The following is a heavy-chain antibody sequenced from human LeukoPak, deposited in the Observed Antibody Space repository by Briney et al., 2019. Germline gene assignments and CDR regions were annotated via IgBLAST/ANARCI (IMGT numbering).Heavy chain of an antibody. V-gene: IGHV4-61*02. Sequence: SETLSLTCTVSGGSTSSVNYYWSWIRQPAGKGLEWIGRVYTSGSTNYNPSLKSRVIISVDTSKNQFSLKLSSVTAADTAVYYCASSSRTSFPIFDYWGQGTLVTVSS. D-gene: IGHD1-7*01. CDR3: ASSSRTSFPIFDY. CDR2: VYTSGST. CDR1: GGSTSSVNYY. J-gene: IGHJ4*02.